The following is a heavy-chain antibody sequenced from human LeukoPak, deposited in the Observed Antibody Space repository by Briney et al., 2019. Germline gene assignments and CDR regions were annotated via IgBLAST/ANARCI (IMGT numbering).Heavy chain of an antibody. V-gene: IGHV1-8*01. CDR3: ARNSYPYYDFWSGYYIFDY. D-gene: IGHD3-3*01. CDR1: GYTFTSYD. J-gene: IGHJ4*02. CDR2: MNPNSGNT. Sequence: ASVKVPCKASGYTFTSYDINWVRQATGQGLEWMGWMNPNSGNTGYAQKFQGRVTMTRNTSISTAYMELSSLRSEDTAVYYCARNSYPYYDFWSGYYIFDYWGQGTLVTVSS.